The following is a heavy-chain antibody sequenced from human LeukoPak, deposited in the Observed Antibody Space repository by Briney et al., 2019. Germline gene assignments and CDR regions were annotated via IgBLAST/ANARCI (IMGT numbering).Heavy chain of an antibody. CDR1: GFTFSDYY. Sequence: PGGSLRLSCAASGFTFSDYYMSWVRQAPGKGLEWVSIIYSGGSTYYADSVKGRFTISRDSSKNTLYLQMNSLRAEDTAVYYCASYRYGSSFAFDIWGQGTMVTVSS. V-gene: IGHV3-66*01. CDR2: IYSGGST. CDR3: ASYRYGSSFAFDI. J-gene: IGHJ3*02. D-gene: IGHD6-6*01.